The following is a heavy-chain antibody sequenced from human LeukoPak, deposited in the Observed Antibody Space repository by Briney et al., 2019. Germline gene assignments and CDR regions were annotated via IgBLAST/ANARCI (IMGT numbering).Heavy chain of an antibody. Sequence: GGSLRLSCAASGFTFSSYSMNWVRQAPGKGLGWVSYISSSSTIYYADSVKGRFTISRDNSKNTLYLQMNSLRAEDTAVYYCAELGITMIGGVWGKGTTVTISS. V-gene: IGHV3-48*01. CDR3: AELGITMIGGV. J-gene: IGHJ6*04. D-gene: IGHD3-10*02. CDR1: GFTFSSYS. CDR2: ISSSSTI.